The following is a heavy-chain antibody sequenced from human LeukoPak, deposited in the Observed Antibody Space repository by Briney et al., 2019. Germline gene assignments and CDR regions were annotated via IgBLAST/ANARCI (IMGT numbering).Heavy chain of an antibody. CDR1: GGSISSSSYY. D-gene: IGHD3-22*01. CDR2: IYYSATT. CDR3: ARSSGYLFDP. J-gene: IGHJ5*02. V-gene: IGHV4-39*01. Sequence: SETLSLTCTVSGGSISSSSYYWGWIRQPPGKGLEWIGSIYYSATTYYNPSLQSRVSISVDTSKNQFSLKLSSVSAADTAVYYCARSSGYLFDPWRQGTLATVSS.